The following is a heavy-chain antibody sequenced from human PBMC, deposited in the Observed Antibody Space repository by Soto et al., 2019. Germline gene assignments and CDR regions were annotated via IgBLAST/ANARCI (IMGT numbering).Heavy chain of an antibody. V-gene: IGHV4-39*07. CDR1: GGSISSSSYY. CDR3: AATDTAMVMG. D-gene: IGHD5-18*01. Sequence: SETLSLTCTVSGGSISSSSYYWGWIRQPPGKGLEWIGSIYYSGSTYYNPSVKSRVTISVDTSKNQFSLKLSSVTGADSAVDYWAATDTAMVMGWGQGTMGTVSS. J-gene: IGHJ3*01. CDR2: IYYSGST.